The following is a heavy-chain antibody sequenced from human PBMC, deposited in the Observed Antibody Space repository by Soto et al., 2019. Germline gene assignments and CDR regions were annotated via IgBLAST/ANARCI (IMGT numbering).Heavy chain of an antibody. D-gene: IGHD3-9*01. CDR2: ISAHDGHT. V-gene: IGHV1-18*01. CDR3: ARGYDILTGLHYYNGMDV. CDR1: GYTFTNYG. J-gene: IGHJ6*02. Sequence: ASVKVSCKASGYTFTNYGISWVRQAPGQGLEWMGWISAHDGHTNYAQKYQDRVTMTTDTSTNTAYTELRSLRSDDTAVYYCARGYDILTGLHYYNGMDVWGQGTTVTVSS.